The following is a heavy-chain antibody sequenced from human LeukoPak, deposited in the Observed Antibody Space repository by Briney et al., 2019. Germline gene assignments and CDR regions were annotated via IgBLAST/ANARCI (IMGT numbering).Heavy chain of an antibody. CDR1: GGSISSYY. Sequence: NASETLSLTCTVAGGSISSYYWSWVRQPPGKGREWLGYIYYSGSTNYNPSLKSRVTISVDTSKKQFSLKLSDVTAADTAVYYCARDLHYYDSSGLLEDIWGQGTMVTVSS. D-gene: IGHD3-22*01. CDR2: IYYSGST. CDR3: ARDLHYYDSSGLLEDI. V-gene: IGHV4-59*01. J-gene: IGHJ3*02.